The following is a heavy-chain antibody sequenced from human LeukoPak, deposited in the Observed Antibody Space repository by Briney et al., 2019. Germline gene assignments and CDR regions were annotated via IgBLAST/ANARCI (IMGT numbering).Heavy chain of an antibody. D-gene: IGHD5-24*01. CDR1: GFTFSRYW. CDR2: IKQDGSEK. CDR3: ANGDGFDY. V-gene: IGHV3-7*01. Sequence: GGSLRLSCATSGFTFSRYWLTWVRQAPGKGLEWVANIKQDGSEKSYVDSVKGRFAISRDNATSSLYLQMNSLRAEDTAVYYCANGDGFDYWGQGTLVTVSS. J-gene: IGHJ4*02.